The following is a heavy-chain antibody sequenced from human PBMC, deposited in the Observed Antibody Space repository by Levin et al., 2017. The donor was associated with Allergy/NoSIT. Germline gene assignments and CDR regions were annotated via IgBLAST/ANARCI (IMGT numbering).Heavy chain of an antibody. CDR2: IKKDGSEK. J-gene: IGHJ4*02. V-gene: IGHV3-7*01. D-gene: IGHD2-21*02. Sequence: GESLKISCAASGFTLSGHWMNWVRQAPGKGLEWVANIKKDGSEKYYLDSVKGRFTISRDNAKNSLYLQMDCLRAEDTAVYYCARDFGVTLWGQGTLVTVSS. CDR1: GFTLSGHW. CDR3: ARDFGVTL.